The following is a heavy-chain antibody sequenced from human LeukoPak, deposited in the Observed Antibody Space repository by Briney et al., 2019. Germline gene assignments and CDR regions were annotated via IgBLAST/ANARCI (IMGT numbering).Heavy chain of an antibody. V-gene: IGHV1-8*01. CDR2: MNPNSGNT. CDR3: ARAHPPPYYDFWSGYYMDNYYYYMDV. J-gene: IGHJ6*03. CDR1: GYTFTSYD. Sequence: ASVKVSCKASGYTFTSYDINWVRQATGQGLEWMGWMNPNSGNTGYAQKFQGRVTMTRNTSISTAYMELSSLRSEDTAVYYCARAHPPPYYDFWSGYYMDNYYYYMDVWGKGTTVTVSS. D-gene: IGHD3-3*01.